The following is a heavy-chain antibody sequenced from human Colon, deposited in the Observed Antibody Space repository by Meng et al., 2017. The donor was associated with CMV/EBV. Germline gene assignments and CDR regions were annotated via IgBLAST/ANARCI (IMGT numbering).Heavy chain of an antibody. CDR3: AAEGEGAHGYYYYGMDV. J-gene: IGHJ6*02. D-gene: IGHD1-26*01. V-gene: IGHV1-58*01. CDR2: IVVGSGNT. CDR1: GFTFTSSA. Sequence: SVKVSCKASGFTFTSSAVQWVRQARGQRLEWLGWIVVGSGNTNYAQKFQERVTITRDMSTSTAYMELSSLRSEDTAVYYCAAEGEGAHGYYYYGMDVWGQGTLVTVSS.